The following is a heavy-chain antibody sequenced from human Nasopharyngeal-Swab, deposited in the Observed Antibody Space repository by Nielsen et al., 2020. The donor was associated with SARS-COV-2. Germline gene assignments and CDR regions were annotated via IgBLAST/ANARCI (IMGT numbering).Heavy chain of an antibody. Sequence: GSLRLSCAVYGGSFSADYWGWIRQPPGRGLGGFAGFILGGSTNYNPSLKSRVTISVDPSKNQFSLRLSSVTAADTAVYYCARGLSGIVPSPILGLGPYYYYYYMDVWGKGTTVTVSS. D-gene: IGHD7-27*01. V-gene: IGHV4-34*01. CDR3: ARGLSGIVPSPILGLGPYYYYYYMDV. CDR1: GGSFSADY. J-gene: IGHJ6*03. CDR2: FILGGST.